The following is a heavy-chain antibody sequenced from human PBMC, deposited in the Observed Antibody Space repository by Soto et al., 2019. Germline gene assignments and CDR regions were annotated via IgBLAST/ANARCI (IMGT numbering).Heavy chain of an antibody. CDR1: GGSFSGYY. Sequence: SETLSLTCAVYGGSFSGYYWSWIRQPPGKGLEWIGEINHSGSTNYNPSLKSRVTISVDTSKNQFSLKLSSVSAADTAVYYCARARFTLWFGEVDFDYWGQGTLVTVSS. D-gene: IGHD3-10*01. CDR3: ARARFTLWFGEVDFDY. V-gene: IGHV4-34*01. CDR2: INHSGST. J-gene: IGHJ4*02.